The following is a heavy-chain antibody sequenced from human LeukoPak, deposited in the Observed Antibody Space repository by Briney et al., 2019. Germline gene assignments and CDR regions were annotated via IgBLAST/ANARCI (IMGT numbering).Heavy chain of an antibody. Sequence: ASVKVSCKVSGNTFTDLSMNWVRQAPGKGLEWMGGFDPEDGETIYAQDFQGRVTMTEDTSTDIAYMELSSLTSEDTAVYYCATGITIIAAPYFDYWGQGTLVTVSS. CDR3: ATGITIIAAPYFDY. CDR1: GNTFTDLS. J-gene: IGHJ4*02. D-gene: IGHD3-22*01. CDR2: FDPEDGET. V-gene: IGHV1-24*01.